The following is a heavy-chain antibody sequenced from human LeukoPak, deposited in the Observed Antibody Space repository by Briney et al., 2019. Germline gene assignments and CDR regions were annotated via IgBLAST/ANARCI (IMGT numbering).Heavy chain of an antibody. CDR3: ARDCDRSGYYCY. D-gene: IGHD3-22*01. CDR1: GYTFTSYG. J-gene: IGHJ4*02. Sequence: ASVKVSCKASGYTFTSYGLSWVRQAPGRGLEWIGWISAYNGDTNYAQKLQGRVTMTTDTSTSTAYMELRSLRSDDTAVYYCARDCDRSGYYCYWGQGTLVTVSS. CDR2: ISAYNGDT. V-gene: IGHV1-18*01.